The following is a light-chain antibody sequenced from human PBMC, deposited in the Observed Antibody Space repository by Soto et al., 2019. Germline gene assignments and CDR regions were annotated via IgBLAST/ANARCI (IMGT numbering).Light chain of an antibody. Sequence: EIVMTQSPAPVPVSPGERVTLSCRASQSVGIDLAWYQQKPGQAPRLLIYGASTRATDIPPSFTGSGSGTEFTLTISSLQSEDIAVYYCQQYNKWPQTFGQGTKVDIK. V-gene: IGKV3-15*01. J-gene: IGKJ1*01. CDR1: QSVGID. CDR2: GAS. CDR3: QQYNKWPQT.